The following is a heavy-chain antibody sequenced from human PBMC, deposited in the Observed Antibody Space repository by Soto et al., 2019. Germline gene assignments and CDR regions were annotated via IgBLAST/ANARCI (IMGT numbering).Heavy chain of an antibody. Sequence: GESRKISCKGSGYSFTSYWIGWVRQMPGKGLEWMGIIYPGDSDTRYSPSFQGQVTISADKSISTAYLQWSSLKASDTAMYYCASCPLRFLEWPIGPDYYGMDVWGQGTTVTVSS. J-gene: IGHJ6*02. V-gene: IGHV5-51*01. D-gene: IGHD3-3*01. CDR2: IYPGDSDT. CDR1: GYSFTSYW. CDR3: ASCPLRFLEWPIGPDYYGMDV.